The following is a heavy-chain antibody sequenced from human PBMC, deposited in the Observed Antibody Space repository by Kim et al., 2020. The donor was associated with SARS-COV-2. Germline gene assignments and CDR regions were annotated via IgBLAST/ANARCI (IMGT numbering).Heavy chain of an antibody. D-gene: IGHD1-26*01. Sequence: DSVKGRFTISRDNSKNTLYLQMNSLRAEDTAVYYCAKGSVEWELPDAFDIWGQGTMVTVSS. J-gene: IGHJ3*02. CDR3: AKGSVEWELPDAFDI. V-gene: IGHV3-23*01.